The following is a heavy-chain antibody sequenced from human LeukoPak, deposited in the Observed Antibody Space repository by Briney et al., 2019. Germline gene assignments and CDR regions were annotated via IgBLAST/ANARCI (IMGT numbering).Heavy chain of an antibody. Sequence: QPGGSLRLSCAASGFTFSTYNINWVRQAPGKGLEWVSYISRGSDTIYYADSVKGRFTISRDNAKNSLYLQMNSLRDDDTAVYYCARTVDGSVYGGYAYWGQGTLVTVSS. D-gene: IGHD4-23*01. V-gene: IGHV3-48*02. CDR2: ISRGSDTI. CDR3: ARTVDGSVYGGYAY. CDR1: GFTFSTYN. J-gene: IGHJ4*02.